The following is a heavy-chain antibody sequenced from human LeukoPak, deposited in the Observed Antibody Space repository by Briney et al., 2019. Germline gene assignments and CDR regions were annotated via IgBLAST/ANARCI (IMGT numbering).Heavy chain of an antibody. Sequence: SVKVSCKASGGTFSSYAISWVRQSPGQGLEWMGRIIPILGIANYAQKFQGRVTITADKSTSTACMELSSLRSEDTAVYYCASLAARQLMDVWGQGTTVTVSS. J-gene: IGHJ6*02. CDR1: GGTFSSYA. CDR3: ASLAARQLMDV. D-gene: IGHD6-6*01. CDR2: IIPILGIA. V-gene: IGHV1-69*04.